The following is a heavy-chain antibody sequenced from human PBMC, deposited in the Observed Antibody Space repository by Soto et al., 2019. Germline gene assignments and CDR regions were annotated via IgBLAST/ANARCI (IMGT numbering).Heavy chain of an antibody. CDR1: GGTFSTSA. CDR2: IMPIFATP. CDR3: ARDKDRQQLGGNYYYILDV. V-gene: IGHV1-69*12. D-gene: IGHD3-3*02. J-gene: IGHJ6*02. Sequence: QVQLMQSGAEVKKPGSSVKVSCKASGGTFSTSAISWVRQAPGEGLEWVGGIMPIFATPDYAQKFQGSVTSSADESTATAYLELTSLTTDDTAVYYCARDKDRQQLGGNYYYILDVWGQGTAITVSS.